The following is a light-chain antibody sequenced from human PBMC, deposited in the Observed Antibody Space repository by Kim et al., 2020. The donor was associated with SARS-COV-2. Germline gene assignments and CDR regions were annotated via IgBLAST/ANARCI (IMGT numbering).Light chain of an antibody. CDR2: SNN. CDR3: AAWDDNLNGPV. CDR1: NSNIGSKT. V-gene: IGLV1-44*01. J-gene: IGLJ3*02. Sequence: QSVLTQPPSASGTPGQRVTISCSGSNSNIGSKTVNWYQQLPGTAPKLLIYSNNERPSVVPDRFSGSKSGTAASLAISGLQSEDEADYYCAAWDDNLNGPVFGGGTKVTVL.